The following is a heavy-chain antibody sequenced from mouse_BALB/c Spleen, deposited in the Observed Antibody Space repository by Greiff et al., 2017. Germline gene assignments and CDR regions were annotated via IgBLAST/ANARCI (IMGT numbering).Heavy chain of an antibody. J-gene: IGHJ1*01. CDR1: GFTFSSYA. Sequence: EVQGVESGGGLVKPGGSLKLSCAASGFTFSSYAMSWVRQTPEQRLEWVASISSGGSTYYPDSVKGRFTISRDNARNILYLQMRSLRSEDTAMYYCARRGGGYDGWYFDVWGAGTTVTVSS. CDR2: ISSGGST. V-gene: IGHV5-6-5*01. D-gene: IGHD2-2*01. CDR3: ARRGGGYDGWYFDV.